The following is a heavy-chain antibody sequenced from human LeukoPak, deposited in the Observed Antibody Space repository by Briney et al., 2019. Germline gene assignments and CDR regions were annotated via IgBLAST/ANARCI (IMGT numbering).Heavy chain of an antibody. Sequence: GGSLRLSCAASGFTFSTYAMRWVRQAPGKGLEWVSTISADGRYTYYADSVKGRFTVSRDKSKNTLYLQMNSLRAEDTAVYYCAKRRDYSGGFFSDFDYWGQGTLVTVSS. J-gene: IGHJ4*02. D-gene: IGHD2-15*01. V-gene: IGHV3-23*01. CDR2: ISADGRYT. CDR3: AKRRDYSGGFFSDFDY. CDR1: GFTFSTYA.